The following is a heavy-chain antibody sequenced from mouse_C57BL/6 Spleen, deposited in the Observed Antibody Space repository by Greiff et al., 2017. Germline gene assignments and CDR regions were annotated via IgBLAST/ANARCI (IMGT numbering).Heavy chain of an antibody. V-gene: IGHV1-81*01. Sequence: QVQLQQSGAELARPGASVKLSCKASGYTFTSYGISWVKQRTGPGLEWIGEIYPRSGNTYYNEKFKGKATLTAAKSSSTAYMELRSLTSEDSAVYFCAGGATLVRDAMDYWGQGTSVTVSS. CDR3: AGGATLVRDAMDY. CDR1: GYTFTSYG. D-gene: IGHD2-12*01. J-gene: IGHJ4*01. CDR2: IYPRSGNT.